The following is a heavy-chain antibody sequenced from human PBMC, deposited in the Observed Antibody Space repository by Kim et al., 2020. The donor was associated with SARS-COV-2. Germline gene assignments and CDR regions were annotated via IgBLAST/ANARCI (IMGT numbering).Heavy chain of an antibody. V-gene: IGHV4-59*01. CDR3: ARDPGIVVDSGMDV. J-gene: IGHJ6*02. D-gene: IGHD1-26*01. Sequence: NPALKSRVTISVDTSKNQFSLKLSSVTAADTAVYYCARDPGIVVDSGMDVWGQGTTVTVSS.